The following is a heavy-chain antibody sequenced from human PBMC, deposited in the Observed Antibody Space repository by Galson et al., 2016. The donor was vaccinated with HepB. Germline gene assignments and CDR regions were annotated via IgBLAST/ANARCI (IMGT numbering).Heavy chain of an antibody. CDR3: ARDRGGYSMGD. CDR1: GFTFNKYW. D-gene: IGHD4-11*01. J-gene: IGHJ4*02. V-gene: IGHV3-7*01. Sequence: SLRLSCAASGFTFNKYWMTWVRQAPGKGLEWVANIKQDGSEQYYVDSVKGRFTISRDSAKNSLFLQMNSLREDDTAVYYCARDRGGYSMGDWGQGTLVTVSS. CDR2: IKQDGSEQ.